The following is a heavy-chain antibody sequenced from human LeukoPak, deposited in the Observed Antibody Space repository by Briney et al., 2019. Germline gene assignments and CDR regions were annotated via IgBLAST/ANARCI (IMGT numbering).Heavy chain of an antibody. D-gene: IGHD2-15*01. V-gene: IGHV4-34*01. CDR3: ERGSSGGSFRARRKKSNWFDP. Sequence: PSETLSLTCAVYGVSFSGYYWSWIRQPPGNGLDWIGEINHSGSTNYNPSLKSRVTISVDTSKNHFSLMLIFVPVADTGVYYCERGSSGGSFRARRKKSNWFDPWGQGTLLRVSS. CDR1: GVSFSGYY. J-gene: IGHJ5*02. CDR2: INHSGST.